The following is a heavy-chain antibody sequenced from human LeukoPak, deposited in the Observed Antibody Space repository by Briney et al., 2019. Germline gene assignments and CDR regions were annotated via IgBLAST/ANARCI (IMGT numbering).Heavy chain of an antibody. J-gene: IGHJ4*02. CDR1: GFTVSSNY. CDR3: ARGLGYCSTTTCLLPFDY. D-gene: IGHD2-2*01. V-gene: IGHV3-53*01. Sequence: GGSLILSCAVSGFTVSSNYMSWVRQAPGKGLEWVSVIYSGGSTYYADSVKGRFTISRDNSKNTLYLQMNSLRVEDTAVYYCARGLGYCSTTTCLLPFDYWGQGTLVTVSS. CDR2: IYSGGST.